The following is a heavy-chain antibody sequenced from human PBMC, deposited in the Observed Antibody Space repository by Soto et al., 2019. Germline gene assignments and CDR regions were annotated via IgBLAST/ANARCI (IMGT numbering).Heavy chain of an antibody. CDR2: IKQDGSQK. V-gene: IGHV3-7*01. CDR3: GGGGDYVRPFDY. J-gene: IGHJ4*02. CDR1: GFTFSSYW. D-gene: IGHD4-17*01. Sequence: EVQLVESGGGLVQPGGSLRLSCAASGFTFSSYWMSWVRQAPGEGLEWVANIKQDGSQKYYVDSVKGRFTISRDNAKNSLYLQMNSLRAEDTAVYYCGGGGDYVRPFDYWGQGTLVTVSS.